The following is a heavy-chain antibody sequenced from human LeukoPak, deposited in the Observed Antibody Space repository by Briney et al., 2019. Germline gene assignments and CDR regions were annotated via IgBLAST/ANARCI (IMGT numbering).Heavy chain of an antibody. CDR3: VREGGEYLSGPFDY. V-gene: IGHV3-7*01. D-gene: IGHD1-26*01. J-gene: IGHJ4*02. Sequence: TGGSQRLSCAASGFTFNKYYMSWVRQAPGKGLEWVADIKQDGSEKYSVDSVKGRFTISRDNPKNSLYLQMNSLRADDTAVYYCVREGGEYLSGPFDYWGRGTLVTVSS. CDR2: IKQDGSEK. CDR1: GFTFNKYY.